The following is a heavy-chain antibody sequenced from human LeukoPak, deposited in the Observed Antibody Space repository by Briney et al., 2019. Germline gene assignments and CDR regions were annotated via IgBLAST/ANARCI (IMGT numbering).Heavy chain of an antibody. CDR3: ARVRGGYYYDSSGEYFDY. Sequence: SETLSLTCTVSGGSISSYYSSWIRQPAGKGLEWIGRIYTSGSTNYNPSLKSRVTMSVDTSKNQFSLKLSSVTAADTAVYYCARVRGGYYYDSSGEYFDYWGQGTLVTVSS. CDR2: IYTSGST. CDR1: GGSISSYY. D-gene: IGHD3-22*01. J-gene: IGHJ4*02. V-gene: IGHV4-4*07.